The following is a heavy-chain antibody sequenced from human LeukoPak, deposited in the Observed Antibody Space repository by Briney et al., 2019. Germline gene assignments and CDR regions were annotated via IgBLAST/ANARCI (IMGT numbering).Heavy chain of an antibody. CDR3: ARAPSEVGGYYPEYFRH. Sequence: GGSLRLSCEASGFTFSRYWMHWVRQAPGKGLVWVSRIKSDGKTNYADSVKGRFTISRDNAKNTVSRQMNSLRADDTGVYYCARAPSEVGGYYPEYFRHWGQGTLVTVSS. D-gene: IGHD3-3*01. CDR1: GFTFSRYW. CDR2: IKSDGKT. J-gene: IGHJ1*01. V-gene: IGHV3-74*01.